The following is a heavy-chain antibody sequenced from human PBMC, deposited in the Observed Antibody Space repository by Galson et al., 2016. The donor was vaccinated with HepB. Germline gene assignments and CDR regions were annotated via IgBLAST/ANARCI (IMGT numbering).Heavy chain of an antibody. J-gene: IGHJ4*02. CDR1: GFIFRNFA. V-gene: IGHV3-30*18. CDR2: ISFNGGET. CDR3: AKSEVVVVAAHQV. Sequence: SLRLSCAASGFIFRNFAMHWVRQSPDKGLQWVAVISFNGGETYFADSVKGRFTISRDNSKSTLYLQMNSLTVEDTAVYYCAKSEVVVVAAHQVWGQGTLVTVAS. D-gene: IGHD2-15*01.